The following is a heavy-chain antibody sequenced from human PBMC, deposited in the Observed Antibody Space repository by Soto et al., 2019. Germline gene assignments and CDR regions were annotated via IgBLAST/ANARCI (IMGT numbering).Heavy chain of an antibody. V-gene: IGHV3-23*01. CDR3: ARDPHEYWTSYWFDP. D-gene: IGHD3-3*01. CDR1: GFTFSSYA. J-gene: IGHJ5*02. CDR2: INGGSSTT. Sequence: EVQLLESGGDLVQPGGSLRLSCAASGFTFSSYAVNWVRQAPGKGLEWVSAINGGSSTTYYADSVKGRFTISRDNSRNTLYLQMNSLRAEDTAIYYCARDPHEYWTSYWFDPWGQGTLVTVSS.